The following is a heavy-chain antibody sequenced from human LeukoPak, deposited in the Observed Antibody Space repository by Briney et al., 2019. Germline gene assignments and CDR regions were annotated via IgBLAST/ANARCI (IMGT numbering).Heavy chain of an antibody. Sequence: PRGSLRLSCAPSGLSVCTNYLSWVGQSAGTGGEGWSGFYPAGTAYYADSVEGRFTISRDNSENTLSLQMNSLRAEDTAIYYCVRERTGRGAWGIWGQGTMVTVSS. CDR3: VRERTGRGAWGI. D-gene: IGHD3/OR15-3a*01. V-gene: IGHV3-53*01. J-gene: IGHJ3*02. CDR2: FYPAGTA. CDR1: GLSVCTNY.